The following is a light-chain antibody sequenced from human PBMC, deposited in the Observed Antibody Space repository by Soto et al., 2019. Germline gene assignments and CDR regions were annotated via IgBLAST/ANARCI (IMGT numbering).Light chain of an antibody. V-gene: IGKV1-9*01. CDR1: QDISSH. Sequence: IQMTQSPSSLSAYVGDGVTITCRASQDISSHLAWYQQKPGRAPELLIYSASTLQSGVPSRFSGSGSGTDFTLTISSLQPEDFATYDCQQLSNYPSSFGGGTTLEIK. J-gene: IGKJ4*01. CDR3: QQLSNYPSS. CDR2: SAS.